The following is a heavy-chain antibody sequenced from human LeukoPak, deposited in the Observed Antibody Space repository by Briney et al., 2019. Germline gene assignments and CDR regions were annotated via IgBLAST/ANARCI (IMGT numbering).Heavy chain of an antibody. CDR3: ARGVYAFDI. CDR1: GFTFSSYW. J-gene: IGHJ3*02. V-gene: IGHV3-74*01. D-gene: IGHD5/OR15-5a*01. CDR2: IDSDGSGT. Sequence: GGSLRLSCAASGFTFSSYWMHWVRQVPGKGLVWVSHIDSDGSGTTYADSVKGRFTISRDNARNTLYLQMNSLRDEDTAVYYCARGVYAFDIWGQGTMVTVSS.